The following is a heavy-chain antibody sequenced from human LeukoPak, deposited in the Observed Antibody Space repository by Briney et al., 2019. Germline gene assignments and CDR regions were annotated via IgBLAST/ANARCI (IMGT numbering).Heavy chain of an antibody. Sequence: GGSLRLSCAASGFTFSSYSMNWVRQAPGKGLEWVSYMCSSSSTIYYADSVKGRFTISRDNAKNSLYLQMNSLRAEDTAVYYCARGIYCSSTSCYRGDFDYWGQGTLVTVSS. CDR3: ARGIYCSSTSCYRGDFDY. V-gene: IGHV3-48*01. J-gene: IGHJ4*02. D-gene: IGHD2-2*02. CDR1: GFTFSSYS. CDR2: MCSSSSTI.